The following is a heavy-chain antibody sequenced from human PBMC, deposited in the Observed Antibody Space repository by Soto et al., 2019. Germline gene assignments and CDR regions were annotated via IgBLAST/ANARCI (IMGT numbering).Heavy chain of an antibody. V-gene: IGHV4-31*03. J-gene: IGHJ5*02. CDR3: ARDIVLVPAAMSGWDWFDP. D-gene: IGHD2-2*01. Sequence: PSETLSLTCSVSGGSINSGGYFWSWTRQHPGKGLEWIGHIYNSGSTDYNPSLKSRVTISVDTSKNQFSLKLSSVTAADTAVYYCARDIVLVPAAMSGWDWFDPWGQGTLVTVS. CDR2: IYNSGST. CDR1: GGSINSGGYF.